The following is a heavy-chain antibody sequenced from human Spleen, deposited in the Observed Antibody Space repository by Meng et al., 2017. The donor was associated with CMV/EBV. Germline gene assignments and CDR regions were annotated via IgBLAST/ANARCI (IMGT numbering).Heavy chain of an antibody. CDR3: ARGATGY. CDR2: INHSGST. J-gene: IGHJ4*02. CDR1: GRSFSGSY. V-gene: IGHV4-34*01. D-gene: IGHD1-26*01. Sequence: SETLSLTCAVSGRSFSGSYWTWIRQPPGKGLEWIGEINHSGSTNYNPSLKSRVTISVDTSKNQFSLKLSSVTAADTAVYYCARGATGYWGQGTLVTVSS.